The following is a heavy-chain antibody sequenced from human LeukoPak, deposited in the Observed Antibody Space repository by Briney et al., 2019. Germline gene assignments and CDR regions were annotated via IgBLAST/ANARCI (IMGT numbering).Heavy chain of an antibody. CDR1: EFTFNNYW. CDR3: ARDQGGVGY. CDR2: IKQDGSEK. V-gene: IGHV3-7*01. J-gene: IGHJ4*02. Sequence: QPGGSLRLSCAASEFTFNNYWMSWVRQAPGKGLEWVANIKQDGSEKYYVDSVKGRFTISRDNAKNSLYLQMNSLRAEDTAVYYCARDQGGVGYWGQGTLVTVSS. D-gene: IGHD3-16*01.